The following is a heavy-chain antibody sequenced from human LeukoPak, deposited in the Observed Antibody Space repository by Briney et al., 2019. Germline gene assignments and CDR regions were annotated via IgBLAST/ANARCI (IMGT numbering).Heavy chain of an antibody. Sequence: GGSLRLSCAAPGFTFSSYSMNWVRQAPGKGMEWVSSISSSSSYIYYADSVKGRFTISRDNAKNSLYLQMNSLRAEDTAVYYCARDDSHDILTGYYIFDYWGQGTLVTVSS. CDR2: ISSSSSYI. CDR1: GFTFSSYS. D-gene: IGHD3-9*01. V-gene: IGHV3-21*01. CDR3: ARDDSHDILTGYYIFDY. J-gene: IGHJ4*02.